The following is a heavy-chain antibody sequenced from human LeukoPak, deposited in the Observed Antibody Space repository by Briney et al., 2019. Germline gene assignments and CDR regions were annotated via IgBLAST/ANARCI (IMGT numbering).Heavy chain of an antibody. CDR3: TRVVVVEEDYFDY. D-gene: IGHD2-21*01. CDR2: IRSKAYGGTT. CDR1: GFTFGDYA. Sequence: PGGSLRLSCTASGFTFGDYAMSWVRQAPGKGLEWVGFIRSKAYGGTTEYAASVKGRFTISRDDSKSIAYLQMNSLKTEDTAVYYCTRVVVVEEDYFDYWGQGTLVTVSS. V-gene: IGHV3-49*04. J-gene: IGHJ4*02.